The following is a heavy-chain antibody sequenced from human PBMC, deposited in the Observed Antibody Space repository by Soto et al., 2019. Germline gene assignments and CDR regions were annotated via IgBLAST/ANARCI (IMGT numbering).Heavy chain of an antibody. V-gene: IGHV3-7*01. CDR1: GFTFSSYW. D-gene: IGHD3-9*01. J-gene: IGHJ6*03. CDR3: AFDMENYYYMDV. Sequence: GGSLRLSCAASGFTFSSYWMSWVRQAPGKGLEWVANIKQDGSEKYYVDSVKGRFTISRDNAKNSLYLQMDSLRAEDTAVYYCAFDMENYYYMDVWGKGTTVTVSS. CDR2: IKQDGSEK.